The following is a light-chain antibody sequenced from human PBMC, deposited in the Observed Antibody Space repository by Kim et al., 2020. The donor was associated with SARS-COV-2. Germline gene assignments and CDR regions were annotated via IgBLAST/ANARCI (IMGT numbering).Light chain of an antibody. CDR3: NSYTSISTYV. V-gene: IGLV2-14*03. CDR1: SSDVGAHDY. CDR2: DVT. J-gene: IGLJ1*01. Sequence: QSALTQPASVSASPGQSITISCIGTSSDVGAHDYVSWYQHHPDKAPKLIIYDVTKRPSGVSNRFSGSKSDNTASLTISGLQAEDESEYFCNSYTSISTYVFGTGTKVTVL.